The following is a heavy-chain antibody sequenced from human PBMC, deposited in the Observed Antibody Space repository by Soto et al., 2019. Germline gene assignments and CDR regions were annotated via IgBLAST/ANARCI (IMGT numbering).Heavy chain of an antibody. CDR1: GYSFTSYW. CDR3: AREASSSGRYYYYYGMDV. Sequence: GESLKISCKGSGYSFTSYWIGWVRQMPGKGLEWMGIIYPGDSDTRYSPSFQGQVTISADKSISTAYLQWSSLKASDTAMYYCAREASSSGRYYYYYGMDVWGQGTTVTVSS. CDR2: IYPGDSDT. J-gene: IGHJ6*02. V-gene: IGHV5-51*01. D-gene: IGHD6-6*01.